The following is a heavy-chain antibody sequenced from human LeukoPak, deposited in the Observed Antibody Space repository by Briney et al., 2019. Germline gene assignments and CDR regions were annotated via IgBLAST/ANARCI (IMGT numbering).Heavy chain of an antibody. CDR3: ASAIQNGFDY. V-gene: IGHV1-69*06. CDR1: GGTFSSYA. CDR2: IIPIFGTA. D-gene: IGHD2-8*01. J-gene: IGHJ4*02. Sequence: GASVKVSCKASGGTFSSYAISWVRQAPGQGLEWMGGIIPIFGTANYAQKFQGRVTITADKSTSTAYMELSSLRSEDTAVYYCASAIQNGFDYWGQGTLVTVSS.